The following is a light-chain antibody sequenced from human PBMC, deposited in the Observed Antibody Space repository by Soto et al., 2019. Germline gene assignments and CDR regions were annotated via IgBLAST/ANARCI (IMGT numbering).Light chain of an antibody. Sequence: EIVLTQSPGTLSLSPGERATLSCRASQSVSSSYLAWYQQKPGQAPRLLIYGASSRATGIPDRFSGSGSGTDITLTISRLEPEDVAVYYCQQYGSSYTFGQGTKLEIK. CDR3: QQYGSSYT. CDR2: GAS. V-gene: IGKV3-20*01. CDR1: QSVSSSY. J-gene: IGKJ2*01.